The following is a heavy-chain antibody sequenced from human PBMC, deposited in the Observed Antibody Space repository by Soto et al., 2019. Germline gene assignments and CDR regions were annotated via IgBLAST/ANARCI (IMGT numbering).Heavy chain of an antibody. D-gene: IGHD6-19*01. V-gene: IGHV4-59*08. J-gene: IGHJ4*02. Sequence: PSETLSLTCTVSGCSISSYYWSLIRQPPGKGLEWIGYIYYSGSTNYNPSLKSRVTISVDTSKNQFSLKLSSVTAADTAVYYCASLSIAVAGTAYFDYWGQGTLVTVSS. CDR2: IYYSGST. CDR1: GCSISSYY. CDR3: ASLSIAVAGTAYFDY.